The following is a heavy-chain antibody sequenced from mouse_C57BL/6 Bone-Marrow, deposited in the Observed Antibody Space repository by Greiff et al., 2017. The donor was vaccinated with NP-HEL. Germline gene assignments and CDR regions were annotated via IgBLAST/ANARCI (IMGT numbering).Heavy chain of an antibody. CDR3: ARHGPDY. Sequence: QVQLKESGAELVRPGTSVKLSCKASGYTFTSYWMHWVKQRPGQGLEWIGVIDPSDSYTNYNQKFKGKATLTVDTSSSTAYMQLSSLTSEDSAVYYCARHGPDYWGQGTTLTVSS. CDR2: IDPSDSYT. CDR1: GYTFTSYW. J-gene: IGHJ2*01. D-gene: IGHD1-1*01. V-gene: IGHV1-59*01.